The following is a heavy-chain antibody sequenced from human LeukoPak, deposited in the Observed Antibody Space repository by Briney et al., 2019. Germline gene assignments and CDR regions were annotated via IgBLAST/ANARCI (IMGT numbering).Heavy chain of an antibody. D-gene: IGHD4-11*01. J-gene: IGHJ4*02. Sequence: SETLSLTCTVSGSSISSGGYYWSWIRQHPGKGLEWIGYIYYSGSTYYNPSLKSRVTISVDTSKNQFSLKLSSVTAADTAVYYCARVYSNYVGPYYFDYWGQGTLVTVSS. CDR2: IYYSGST. V-gene: IGHV4-31*03. CDR3: ARVYSNYVGPYYFDY. CDR1: GSSISSGGYY.